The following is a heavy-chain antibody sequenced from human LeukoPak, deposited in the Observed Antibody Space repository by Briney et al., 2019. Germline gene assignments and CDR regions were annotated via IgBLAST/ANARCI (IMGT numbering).Heavy chain of an antibody. V-gene: IGHV4-30-4*01. CDR1: GGSISSGDYY. Sequence: SQTLSLTCTVSGGSISSGDYYWSWIRQPPGKGLEWIGYIYYSGSTYYDPSLKSRVTISVDTSKNQFSLKLSSVTAADTAVHYCARAPGDGYNWGDFDYWGQGTLVTVSS. J-gene: IGHJ4*02. D-gene: IGHD5-24*01. CDR2: IYYSGST. CDR3: ARAPGDGYNWGDFDY.